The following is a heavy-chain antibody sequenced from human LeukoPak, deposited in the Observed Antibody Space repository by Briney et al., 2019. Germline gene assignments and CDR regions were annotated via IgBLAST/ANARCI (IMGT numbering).Heavy chain of an antibody. J-gene: IGHJ6*03. CDR2: IKANSGDT. CDR1: GFTLIDY. Sequence: GASVKVSCKASGFTLIDYIHWVRQDPRQGLQWMGSIKANSGDTEYAQKFQGRVTMTRDTSISTVYMELSSLRSDDTAVYYCARADSVPAGDYHYWYMDVWGKGTTVTVSS. V-gene: IGHV1-2*02. CDR3: ARADSVPAGDYHYWYMDV. D-gene: IGHD6-13*01.